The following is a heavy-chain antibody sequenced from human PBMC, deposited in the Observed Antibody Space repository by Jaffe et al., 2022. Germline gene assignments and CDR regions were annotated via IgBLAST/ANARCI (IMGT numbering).Heavy chain of an antibody. CDR1: GFTFSSYA. V-gene: IGHV3-23*01. J-gene: IGHJ4*02. D-gene: IGHD6-19*01. CDR2: ISDSGGNT. CDR3: AKGGTAGGWYYFDG. Sequence: EVQLLESGGGLVQPGGSLRLSCAASGFTFSSYAMSWVRQAPGKGLEWVSTISDSGGNTYYADSVKGRFTISRDNSKNTLNLQMSSLRAEDTAVYYCAKGGTAGGWYYFDGWGQGALVTVSS.